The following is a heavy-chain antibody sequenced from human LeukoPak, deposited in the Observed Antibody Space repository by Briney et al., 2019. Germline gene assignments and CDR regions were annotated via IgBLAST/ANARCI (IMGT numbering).Heavy chain of an antibody. D-gene: IGHD1-26*01. CDR2: ISYDGTNK. CDR1: EFIFSTYT. J-gene: IGHJ4*02. V-gene: IGHV3-30-3*01. CDR3: TTDWAGELRDFDY. Sequence: GGSLRLSCAASEFIFSTYTMHWVRQVPGKGLEWVAIISYDGTNKDYADSVKGRFTISRDNSKNTLYLQMNSLKTEDTAVYYCTTDWAGELRDFDYWGQGTLVTVSS.